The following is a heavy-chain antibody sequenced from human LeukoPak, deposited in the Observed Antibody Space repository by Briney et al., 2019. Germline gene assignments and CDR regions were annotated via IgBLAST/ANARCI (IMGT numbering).Heavy chain of an antibody. J-gene: IGHJ4*02. Sequence: GGSLRLSCAASGFTFSSYGMHWVRQAPGKGLEWVAFIRYDGSNKYYGDSVKGRFTISRDNSKNTQHLQMNSLRAEDTAVYYCAKDRASYGSPLDYWGQGTLVTVSS. CDR2: IRYDGSNK. V-gene: IGHV3-30*02. CDR1: GFTFSSYG. CDR3: AKDRASYGSPLDY. D-gene: IGHD1-26*01.